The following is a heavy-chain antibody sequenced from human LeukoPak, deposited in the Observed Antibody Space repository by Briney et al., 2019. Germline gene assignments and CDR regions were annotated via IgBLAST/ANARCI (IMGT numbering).Heavy chain of an antibody. CDR2: IEQDGSDS. V-gene: IGHV3-7*01. D-gene: IGHD6-25*01. CDR1: GFSFRGYW. Sequence: GSLRLSCSASGFSFRGYWVTWVRQAPGKGLQGVASIEQDGSDSYHVDSVKGRFTISRDNAKNSLFLQMSNLRADDTAVYYCAKNIAAPGRVDYQYYAMDEWGQGTTVTVSS. CDR3: AKNIAAPGRVDYQYYAMDE. J-gene: IGHJ6*02.